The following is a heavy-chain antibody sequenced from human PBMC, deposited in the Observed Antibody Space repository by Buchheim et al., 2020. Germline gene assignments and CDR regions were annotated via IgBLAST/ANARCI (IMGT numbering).Heavy chain of an antibody. J-gene: IGHJ6*02. CDR1: GGSISSGDYY. CDR3: ARNPYYDFWSGSVWHGMDV. V-gene: IGHV4-30-4*01. Sequence: QVQLQESGPGLVKPSQTLSLTCTVSGGSISSGDYYWSWIRQPPGKGLEWIGYIYYSGSTYSTPSLKSRVTISVTTSKTRFSLKLSSVTAADTAVYYCARNPYYDFWSGSVWHGMDVWGQGTT. D-gene: IGHD3-3*01. CDR2: IYYSGST.